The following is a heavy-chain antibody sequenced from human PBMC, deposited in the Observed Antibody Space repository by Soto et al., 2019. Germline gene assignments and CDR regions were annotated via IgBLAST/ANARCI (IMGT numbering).Heavy chain of an antibody. CDR1: GFIFSSYS. CDR2: ISSSSSTI. D-gene: IGHD2-15*01. J-gene: IGHJ4*02. CDR3: ARVSWYRSGGSCEDDY. V-gene: IGHV3-48*02. Sequence: EVQLVESGGGLVQPGGSLRLSCAASGFIFSSYSMNWVRQAPGKGLEWVSYISSSSSTIYYADSVKGRFTISRDNAKNSLYLQMNSLRDEDTAVYYCARVSWYRSGGSCEDDYWGQGTLVTVSS.